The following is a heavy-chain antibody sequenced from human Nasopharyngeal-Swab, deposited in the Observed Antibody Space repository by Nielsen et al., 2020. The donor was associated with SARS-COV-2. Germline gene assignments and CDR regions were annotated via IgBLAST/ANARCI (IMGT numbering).Heavy chain of an antibody. V-gene: IGHV1-2*06. J-gene: IGHJ4*02. D-gene: IGHD6-13*01. CDR1: GYTFSDYF. CDR3: ARKKQLVRPFDY. Sequence: ASVKVSCKTSGYTFSDYFLHWVREAPGQGLEWMGRLNPNTGVANYAQKFQGRVNMTRDTSLSTGYMELSSLRSDDTAFYYCARKKQLVRPFDYWGQGTLVTVSS. CDR2: LNPNTGVA.